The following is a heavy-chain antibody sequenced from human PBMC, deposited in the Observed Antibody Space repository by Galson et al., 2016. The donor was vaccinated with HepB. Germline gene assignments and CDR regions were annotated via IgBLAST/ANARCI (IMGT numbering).Heavy chain of an antibody. CDR2: TYYRSKWHN. CDR3: ARVPLLFVDAVGYDAFDI. D-gene: IGHD3-22*01. V-gene: IGHV6-1*01. J-gene: IGHJ3*02. Sequence: CAISGDSVSSDSATWNWIRQSPSRGLEWLGGTYYRSKWHNDYALSVKSRISINADTSKNQIPLQLNSVSPEDTAVYYCARVPLLFVDAVGYDAFDIWGQGTLVAVSS. CDR1: GDSVSSDSAT.